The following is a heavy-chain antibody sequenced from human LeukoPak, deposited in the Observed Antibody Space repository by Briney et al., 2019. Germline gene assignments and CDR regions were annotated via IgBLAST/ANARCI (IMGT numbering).Heavy chain of an antibody. CDR3: ARLEVVRGVIPYYFDY. V-gene: IGHV4-39*01. Sequence: SETLSLTCTVSGGSISSSSYYWGWIRQPPGKGLEGIGSIDYSGSTYYNPCLKSRVTISVDTSKNQFSLKLSSVTAAATAVYYCARLEVVRGVIPYYFDYWGQGTLVTVSS. J-gene: IGHJ4*02. D-gene: IGHD3-10*01. CDR1: GGSISSSSYY. CDR2: IDYSGST.